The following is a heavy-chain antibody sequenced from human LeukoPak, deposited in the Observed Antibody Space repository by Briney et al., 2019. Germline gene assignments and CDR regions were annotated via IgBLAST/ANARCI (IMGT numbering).Heavy chain of an antibody. CDR2: IYHSGST. Sequence: SETLSLTCAVSGHSISSGYYWGWIRQPPGKGLEWIGNIYHSGSTYYNPSLKSRVTISVDTSKNQFSLKLSSVTAADTAVYYCARHGFWSGYNYVLDYWGQGTLDTVSS. CDR3: ARHGFWSGYNYVLDY. J-gene: IGHJ4*02. V-gene: IGHV4-38-2*01. CDR1: GHSISSGYY. D-gene: IGHD3-3*01.